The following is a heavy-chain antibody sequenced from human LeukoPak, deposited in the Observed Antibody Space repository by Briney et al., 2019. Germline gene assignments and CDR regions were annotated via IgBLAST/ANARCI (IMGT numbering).Heavy chain of an antibody. D-gene: IGHD3-16*02. CDR1: GGSISSGGYY. Sequence: SETLSLTCTVSGGSISSGGYYWSWIRQHPGKGLERIGYIYYSGSTYYNPSLKSRVTISVDTSKNQFSLKLSSVTAADTAVYYCARVSRNAFDIWGRGTMVTVSS. V-gene: IGHV4-31*03. CDR3: ARVSRNAFDI. CDR2: IYYSGST. J-gene: IGHJ3*02.